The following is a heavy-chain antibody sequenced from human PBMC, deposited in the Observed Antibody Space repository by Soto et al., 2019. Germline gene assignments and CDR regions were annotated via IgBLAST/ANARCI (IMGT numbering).Heavy chain of an antibody. D-gene: IGHD2-15*01. Sequence: ASVKVSCKASGYTFTSYDINWVRQATGQGLEWMGWMNPNSGNTGYAQKFQGRVTWTRNTSISTAYMELSSLRSEDTAVYYCARFCGLYCSGGSCDPSDAFDIWGQGTMVTVSS. J-gene: IGHJ3*02. CDR2: MNPNSGNT. V-gene: IGHV1-8*01. CDR1: GYTFTSYD. CDR3: ARFCGLYCSGGSCDPSDAFDI.